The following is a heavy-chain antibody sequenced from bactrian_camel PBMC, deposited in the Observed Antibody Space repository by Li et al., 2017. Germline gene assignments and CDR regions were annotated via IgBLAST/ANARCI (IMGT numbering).Heavy chain of an antibody. V-gene: IGHV3S25*01. D-gene: IGHD2*01. CDR2: IINRGGTT. J-gene: IGHJ4*01. CDR1: GFTLSSYR. Sequence: QLVESGGGLVQPGGSLRLSCAASGFTLSSYRTYWVRQAPGKGLEWVSIINRGGTTYYADSMKGRFTISRDNATNTVYLQTNSLKPEDTAVYYCVSLVGRPLVHQGTQVTVS.